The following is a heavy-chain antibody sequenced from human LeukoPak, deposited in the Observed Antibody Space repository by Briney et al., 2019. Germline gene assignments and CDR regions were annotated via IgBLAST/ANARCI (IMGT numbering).Heavy chain of an antibody. J-gene: IGHJ4*02. Sequence: GGSLRLSCAASGFTFSSYGMSWVRQAPGKGLEWVSAISGSGGSTYYADSVKGRFTISRDNSKNTLYLQMSSLRAEDTAVYYCATYRQVLLPFESWGQGTLVTVSS. V-gene: IGHV3-23*01. CDR3: ATYRQVLLPFES. CDR1: GFTFSSYG. D-gene: IGHD2-8*02. CDR2: ISGSGGST.